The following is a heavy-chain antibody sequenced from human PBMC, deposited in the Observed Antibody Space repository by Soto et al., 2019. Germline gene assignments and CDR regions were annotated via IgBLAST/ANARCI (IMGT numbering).Heavy chain of an antibody. CDR1: GDSFNSYA. CDR2: IIPIFGAA. CDR3: ARDFKSHDDFWSGYKYFDY. J-gene: IGHJ4*02. Sequence: ASVKVSCKASGDSFNSYAISWVRQAPGQGLEWMGGIIPIFGAANYAQRFQGRVTISADTSTSTVYTELSSLRSEDTAVYYCARDFKSHDDFWSGYKYFDYWGQGTLVTVSS. V-gene: IGHV1-69*06. D-gene: IGHD3-3*01.